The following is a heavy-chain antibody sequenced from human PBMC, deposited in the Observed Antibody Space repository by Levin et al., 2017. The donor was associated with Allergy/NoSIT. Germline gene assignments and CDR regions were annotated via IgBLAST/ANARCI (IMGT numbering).Heavy chain of an antibody. CDR2: ISYSGST. J-gene: IGHJ6*02. Sequence: SCTVSGASIITSYYYWGWIRQTPGKGLEWIGSISYSGSTYYNPSLRSRVTMSVDTSENRVSLRLSSVTAADTAFYYCARHDTSKYYYYTMDVWGQGTTVTVSS. CDR3: ARHDTSKYYYYTMDV. CDR1: GASIITSYYY. D-gene: IGHD2-2*02. V-gene: IGHV4-39*01.